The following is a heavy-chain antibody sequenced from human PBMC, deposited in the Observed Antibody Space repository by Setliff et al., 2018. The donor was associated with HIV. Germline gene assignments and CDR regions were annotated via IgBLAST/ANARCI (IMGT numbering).Heavy chain of an antibody. V-gene: IGHV5-51*01. CDR2: IYPGDSHT. CDR1: GYSFTSYW. CDR3: TRHIQAYCAGDCYPLDY. J-gene: IGHJ4*02. Sequence: ESLKISCKGSGYSFTSYWIAWVRQMPGKGLEWMGIIYPGDSHTRYSPSFQGQVTFSADKSISTAYLQWSSLKASDTAIYYCTRHIQAYCAGDCYPLDYWGQGTLVTVSS. D-gene: IGHD2-21*02.